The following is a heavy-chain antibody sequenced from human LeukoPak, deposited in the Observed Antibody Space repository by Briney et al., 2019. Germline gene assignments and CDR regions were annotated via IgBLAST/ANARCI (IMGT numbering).Heavy chain of an antibody. CDR1: RYTFTGYF. CDR2: INPTTGGT. D-gene: IGHD6-19*01. J-gene: IGHJ4*02. CDR3: ARSSGWKYNIDY. Sequence: GASVKVSCKASRYTFTGYFMHWVRQAPGQGLEWMGWINPTTGGTNYAQKFQGRVTMTRDTSISTAYMELSRLRSDDTAMYYCARSSGWKYNIDYWGQGTLVTVSS. V-gene: IGHV1-2*02.